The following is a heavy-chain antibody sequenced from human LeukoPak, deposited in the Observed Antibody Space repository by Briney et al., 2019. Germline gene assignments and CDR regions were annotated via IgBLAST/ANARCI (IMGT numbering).Heavy chain of an antibody. CDR2: IIPIFGTA. CDR3: ASDLFRYCSSTSCDTNAFVP. V-gene: IGHV1-69*05. Sequence: SVTVSCKATGGTFSSYAISWVRPAPGQGLEWMGGIIPIFGTANPAQTFQGRVTITTDESTSTAYIKLTSLRPENTAVYYCASDLFRYCSSTSCDTNAFVPWGQGTLVTVSS. J-gene: IGHJ5*02. D-gene: IGHD2-2*01. CDR1: GGTFSSYA.